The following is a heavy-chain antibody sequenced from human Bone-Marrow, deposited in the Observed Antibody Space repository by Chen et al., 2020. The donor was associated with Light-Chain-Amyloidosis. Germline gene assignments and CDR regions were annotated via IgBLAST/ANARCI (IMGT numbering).Heavy chain of an antibody. CDR3: ARDPEISSGGFDL. J-gene: IGHJ2*01. CDR2: ISRGGTT. V-gene: IGHV3-53*01. D-gene: IGHD6-25*01. CDR1: GFAVSDNY. Sequence: FGGGLIQPGGSLRLSCAASGFAVSDNYMSWFRQAPGKGLEWVSLISRGGTTYYADSVKGRFTISRDNSKNTLXXXXNSLRADDSAVYYCARDPEISSGGFDLWGRGTLVTVSS.